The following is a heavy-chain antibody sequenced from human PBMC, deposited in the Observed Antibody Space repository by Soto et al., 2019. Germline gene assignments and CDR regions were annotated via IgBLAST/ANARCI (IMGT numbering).Heavy chain of an antibody. CDR1: GGSISSGGYS. CDR3: ASSSSYYYDSSGYYLTPIFDY. V-gene: IGHV4-30-2*01. Sequence: PSETLSLTCAVSGGSISSGGYSWSWVRRPPGKGLDWIGYIYHSGSTYYNPSLKSRVTISVDRSTNQFSLKLSSVTAADTAVYYCASSSSYYYDSSGYYLTPIFDYWGQGTLVTVS. J-gene: IGHJ4*02. D-gene: IGHD3-22*01. CDR2: IYHSGST.